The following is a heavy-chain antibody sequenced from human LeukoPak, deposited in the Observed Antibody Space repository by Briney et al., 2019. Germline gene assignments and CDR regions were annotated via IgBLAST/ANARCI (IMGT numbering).Heavy chain of an antibody. D-gene: IGHD3-16*01. V-gene: IGHV3-30*04. CDR2: ISYDGSNK. Sequence: PGRSLRLSCAASGFTFSSYDMHWVRQAPGKGLEWVAVISYDGSNKYYADSVKGRFTISRDNSKNTLYLQMNSLRAEDTAVYYCARVWPRDIDYWGQGTLVTVSS. CDR1: GFTFSSYD. J-gene: IGHJ4*02. CDR3: ARVWPRDIDY.